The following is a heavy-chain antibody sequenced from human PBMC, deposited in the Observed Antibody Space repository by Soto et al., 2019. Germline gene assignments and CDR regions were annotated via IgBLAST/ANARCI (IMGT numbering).Heavy chain of an antibody. Sequence: QVQLVQSGAEVKKPGASVKVSCKASGYTFTGYYMHWMRQAPGQGLEWMGWINPNSGGTNYAQKFQGWVTMTRDTSISTAYMELSRLRSDDTAVYYCAREGLMVYAQYGMDVWGQGTTVTVSS. CDR2: INPNSGGT. V-gene: IGHV1-2*04. J-gene: IGHJ6*02. CDR1: GYTFTGYY. CDR3: AREGLMVYAQYGMDV. D-gene: IGHD2-8*01.